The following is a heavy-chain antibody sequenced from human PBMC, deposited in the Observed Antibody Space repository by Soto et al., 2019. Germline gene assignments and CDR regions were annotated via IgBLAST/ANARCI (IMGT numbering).Heavy chain of an antibody. Sequence: SETLSLTCTVSGGSISSSSYYWGWIRQPPGKGLEWIGSIYYSGSTYYNPSLKSRVTISVDTSKNQFSLKLSSVTAADTAVYYCASSRPGSYESMGYWGQGTLVTVSS. V-gene: IGHV4-39*01. J-gene: IGHJ4*02. CDR1: GGSISSSSYY. D-gene: IGHD3-10*01. CDR3: ASSRPGSYESMGY. CDR2: IYYSGST.